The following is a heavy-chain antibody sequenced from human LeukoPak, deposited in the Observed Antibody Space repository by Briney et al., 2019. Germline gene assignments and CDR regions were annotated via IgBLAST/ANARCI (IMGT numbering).Heavy chain of an antibody. J-gene: IGHJ4*02. CDR1: GFTFSSYW. Sequence: GGSLRLSCAASGFTFSSYWMHWIRQAPGKGLVWVSRIHSDGIGTSYADSVRGRFTISRDNAKNTVYLQMNSLRAEDMAAYYCARDQGSFDYWGQGTLVTVSS. CDR3: ARDQGSFDY. V-gene: IGHV3-74*01. CDR2: IHSDGIGT.